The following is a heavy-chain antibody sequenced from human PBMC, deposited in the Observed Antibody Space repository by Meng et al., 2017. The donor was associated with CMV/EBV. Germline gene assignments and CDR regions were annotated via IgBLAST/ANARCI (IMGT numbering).Heavy chain of an antibody. Sequence: SCKGSGYSFTSYWIGWVRQMPGKGLEWMGIIYPGDSDTRYSPSFQGQVTISADKSTSTAYLQWSSLKASDTAMYYCARPLYKVGATDQGFDYWGQGTLVTVSS. V-gene: IGHV5-51*01. CDR2: IYPGDSDT. J-gene: IGHJ4*02. D-gene: IGHD1-26*01. CDR3: ARPLYKVGATDQGFDY. CDR1: GYSFTSYW.